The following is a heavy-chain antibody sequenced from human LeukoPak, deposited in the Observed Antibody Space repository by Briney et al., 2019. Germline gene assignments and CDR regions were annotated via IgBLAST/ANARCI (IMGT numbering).Heavy chain of an antibody. Sequence: GGSLRLSCAASGFTFSSYSMNWVRQAPGKGLECVSSISSSSSYIYYADSVKGRFTISRDNDKNSLYLQMNSLRAEDTAVYYCARARIAAAGSPRKYYFDYWGQGTLVTVSS. CDR2: ISSSSSYI. CDR3: ARARIAAAGSPRKYYFDY. D-gene: IGHD6-13*01. J-gene: IGHJ4*02. V-gene: IGHV3-21*01. CDR1: GFTFSSYS.